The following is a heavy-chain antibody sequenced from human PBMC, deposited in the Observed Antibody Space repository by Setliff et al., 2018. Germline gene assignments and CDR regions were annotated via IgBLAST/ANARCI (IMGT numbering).Heavy chain of an antibody. J-gene: IGHJ3*02. Sequence: GSLRLSCAASGFTFSSYWMSWVRQAPGKGLEWVANIKQDGSDKYYVDSVKGRFTISRDNAKNSLSLQMNSLRAEDTAVYYCVRARTTNYDFWSGLNAFDIWGQGTMVTV. CDR3: VRARTTNYDFWSGLNAFDI. V-gene: IGHV3-7*01. CDR2: IKQDGSDK. D-gene: IGHD3-3*01. CDR1: GFTFSSYW.